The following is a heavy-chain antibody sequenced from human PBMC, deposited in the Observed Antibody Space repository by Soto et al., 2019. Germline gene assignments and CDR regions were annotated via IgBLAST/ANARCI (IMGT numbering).Heavy chain of an antibody. V-gene: IGHV4-30-2*01. J-gene: IGHJ6*02. Sequence: SETLSLTCAVSGGSISSGGYSWSWIRQPPGKGLEWIGYIYHSGSTYYNPSLKSRVTISVDRSKNQFSLKLSSVTAADTAVYYCAGVAHYDFWSGYPPQARGYSYYYGMDVWGQGTTVTVSS. CDR3: AGVAHYDFWSGYPPQARGYSYYYGMDV. CDR1: GGSISSGGYS. CDR2: IYHSGST. D-gene: IGHD3-3*01.